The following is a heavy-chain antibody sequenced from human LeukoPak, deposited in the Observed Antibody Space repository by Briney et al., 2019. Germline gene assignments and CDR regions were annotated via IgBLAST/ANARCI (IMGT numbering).Heavy chain of an antibody. Sequence: GASVKVSCRVSGYSLSDLSIHWVRHVAAKGLEWMGGFEPEEGAHGKTIFAQKFEDRLTLTEDTSADTAYMELVRLTSEDTAVYYCATDRLEIYALHIWGQGTAVTVSS. CDR2: FEPEEGAHGKT. CDR3: ATDRLEIYALHI. J-gene: IGHJ3*02. CDR1: GYSLSDLS. V-gene: IGHV1-24*01. D-gene: IGHD1-1*01.